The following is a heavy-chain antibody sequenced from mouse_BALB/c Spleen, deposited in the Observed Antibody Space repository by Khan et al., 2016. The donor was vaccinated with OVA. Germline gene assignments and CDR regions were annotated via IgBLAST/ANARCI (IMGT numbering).Heavy chain of an antibody. CDR3: TRHGYVAWFTY. J-gene: IGHJ3*01. V-gene: IGHV1S135*01. CDR2: IDPFSGGT. D-gene: IGHD2-2*01. CDR1: GYSFTSYY. Sequence: LQQSGPELMKPGASVKISCKASGYSFTSYYIHWVMQSHGKSLEWIGYIDPFSGGTTYNQKFKGKATLTVDTSSSTAYIRLSNLTSEDSAVYYCTRHGYVAWFTYWGQGTLVTVSA.